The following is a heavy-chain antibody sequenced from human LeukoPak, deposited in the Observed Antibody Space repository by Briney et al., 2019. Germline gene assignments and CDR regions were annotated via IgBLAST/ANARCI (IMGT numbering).Heavy chain of an antibody. CDR1: GFTFSGSA. Sequence: TGGSPKLSCAASGFTFSGSAMHWVRQASGKGLEWVGRIRSKANSYATAYAASVKGRFTISRDDSKNTAYLQMNSLKTEDTAVCYCTRLCGNRSTSCQAWLDPWGQGTLVTVSS. D-gene: IGHD2-2*01. CDR2: IRSKANSYAT. CDR3: TRLCGNRSTSCQAWLDP. J-gene: IGHJ5*02. V-gene: IGHV3-73*01.